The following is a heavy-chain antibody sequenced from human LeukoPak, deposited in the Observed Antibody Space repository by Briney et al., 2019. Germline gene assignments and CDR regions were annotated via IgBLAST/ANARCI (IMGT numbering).Heavy chain of an antibody. D-gene: IGHD7-27*01. J-gene: IGHJ3*02. CDR3: ARDGKTGGVAFDI. Sequence: SQTLSLTCTVSGGSISSGSYYWSWIRQPAGKGLEWIGRIYTSGSTNYNPSLKSRVTISVDTSKNQFSLKLSSVTAADTAVYYCARDGKTGGVAFDIWGQGTMVTVSS. V-gene: IGHV4-61*02. CDR1: GGSISSGSYY. CDR2: IYTSGST.